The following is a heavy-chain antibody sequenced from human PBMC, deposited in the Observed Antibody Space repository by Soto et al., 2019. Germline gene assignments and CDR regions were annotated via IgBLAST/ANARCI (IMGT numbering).Heavy chain of an antibody. CDR1: GYTFTGYY. V-gene: IGHV1-2*04. CDR3: ARDSTAIAARPAGYYYGMDV. CDR2: INPNSGGT. J-gene: IGHJ6*02. Sequence: ASVKVSCKASGYTFTGYYMHWVRQAPGQGLEWMGWINPNSGGTNYAQKFQGWVTMTRDTSISTAYMELSRLRSDDTAVYYCARDSTAIAARPAGYYYGMDVWGQGTTVTVSS. D-gene: IGHD6-6*01.